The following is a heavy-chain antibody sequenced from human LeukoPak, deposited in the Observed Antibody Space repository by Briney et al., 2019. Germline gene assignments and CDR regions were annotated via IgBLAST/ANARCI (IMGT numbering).Heavy chain of an antibody. CDR2: IYYSGST. CDR3: ARVAPGGYYDSSGYPPPFDY. D-gene: IGHD3-22*01. V-gene: IGHV4-34*01. Sequence: SETQSLTCAVYGGSFSGYYWSWIRQPPGKGLEWIGSIYYSGSTYYNPSLKSRVTISVDTSKNQFSLKLSSVTAADTAVYYCARVAPGGYYDSSGYPPPFDYWGQGTLVTVSS. J-gene: IGHJ4*02. CDR1: GGSFSGYY.